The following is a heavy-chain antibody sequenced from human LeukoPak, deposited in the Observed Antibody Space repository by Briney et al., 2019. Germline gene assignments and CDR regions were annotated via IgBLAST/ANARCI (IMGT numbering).Heavy chain of an antibody. CDR2: TYYRSKWYN. D-gene: IGHD1-26*01. J-gene: IGHJ4*02. V-gene: IGHV6-1*01. CDR3: VRGVVGATGFDY. CDR1: GDSVSSNSAA. Sequence: ASQTLSLTCAISGDSVSSNSAAWNWIRQSPSRGLEWLGRTYYRSKWYNDYAVSVKSRIIINPDTSKNQFSLQLNSVIPEDTAVYYCVRGVVGATGFDYWGQGTLATVSS.